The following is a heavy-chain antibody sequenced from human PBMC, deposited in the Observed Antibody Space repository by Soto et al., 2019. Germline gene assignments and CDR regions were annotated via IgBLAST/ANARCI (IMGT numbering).Heavy chain of an antibody. V-gene: IGHV3-49*04. CDR1: GFTFGDYA. D-gene: IGHD2-15*01. CDR3: TRDRVGYCSDGSCYSGYYYGMDV. CDR2: IRSKAYGGTT. Sequence: GGSLRLSCTASGFTFGDYAMSWVRQAPGKGLEWVGFIRSKAYGGTTEYAASVKGRFTISRDDSKSIAYLQMNSLKTEDTAVYYCTRDRVGYCSDGSCYSGYYYGMDVWGQGTTVTVSS. J-gene: IGHJ6*02.